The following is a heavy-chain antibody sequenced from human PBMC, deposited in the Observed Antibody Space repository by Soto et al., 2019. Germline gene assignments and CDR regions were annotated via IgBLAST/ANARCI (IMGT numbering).Heavy chain of an antibody. D-gene: IGHD2-15*01. Sequence: GXTLVTPTQTLTXTCTFCRFSLSTSGMRVSWIRQPRGKALEWLARIDWDDYKFYNTSLKTRLTISNDSSKNQVVLTMTNMHPVDTATYYCARMFHCSGGTCPFDYWGQGALVTVSS. CDR3: ARMFHCSGGTCPFDY. CDR2: IDWDDYK. J-gene: IGHJ4*02. CDR1: RFSLSTSGMR. V-gene: IGHV2-70*04.